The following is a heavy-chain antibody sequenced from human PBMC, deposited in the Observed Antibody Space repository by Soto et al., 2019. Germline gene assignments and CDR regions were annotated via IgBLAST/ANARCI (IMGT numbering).Heavy chain of an antibody. J-gene: IGHJ4*02. CDR1: GFTFSSYA. CDR3: ARDPGTQWELLYYFRY. V-gene: IGHV3-30-3*01. D-gene: IGHD1-26*01. Sequence: QVQLVESGGGVVQPGRSLRLSCAASGFTFSSYAMHWVRQAPGKGLEWVAVISYDGSNKYYADSVKGRFTISRDNSKNXLYLQRNSLRAEDTAVYYCARDPGTQWELLYYFRYWGQGTLVTVSS. CDR2: ISYDGSNK.